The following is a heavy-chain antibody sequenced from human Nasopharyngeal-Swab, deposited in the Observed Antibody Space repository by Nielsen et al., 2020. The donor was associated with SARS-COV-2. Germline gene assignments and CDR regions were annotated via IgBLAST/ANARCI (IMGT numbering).Heavy chain of an antibody. Sequence: GGSLRLSCAATGFTFGNYGMTWVRQPPGKGLEWVSAISGGGGGTYHADSVKGRFTISRDNSRRTLYLQMKSLRAEDTAVYYCAKEEASYDFWSGYVTNYYYNGMDVWGQGTTVTVSS. CDR3: AKEEASYDFWSGYVTNYYYNGMDV. V-gene: IGHV3-23*01. J-gene: IGHJ6*02. D-gene: IGHD3-3*01. CDR1: GFTFGNYG. CDR2: ISGGGGGT.